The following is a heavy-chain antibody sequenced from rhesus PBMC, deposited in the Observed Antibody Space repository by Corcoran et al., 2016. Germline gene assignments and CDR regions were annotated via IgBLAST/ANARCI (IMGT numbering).Heavy chain of an antibody. CDR2: ISDRGANT. V-gene: IGHV4-173*01. CDR1: GGSISSNY. J-gene: IGHJ4*01. D-gene: IGHD6-25*01. CDR3: ARGSGKYGLGY. Sequence: QLQLQESGPGLVKPSETLSLTCAVSGGSISSNYCSWIRQPPGKGLEWIGRISDRGANTPSNPSLKSRVPISTATSKNQFSLTLSTVTAADTALYYCARGSGKYGLGYWGQGVLVTVSS.